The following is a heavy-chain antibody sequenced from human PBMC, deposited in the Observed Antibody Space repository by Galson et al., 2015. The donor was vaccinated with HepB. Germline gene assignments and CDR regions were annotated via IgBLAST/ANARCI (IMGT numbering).Heavy chain of an antibody. D-gene: IGHD6-25*01. V-gene: IGHV3-33*01. CDR1: GFTLSSYG. Sequence: SLRLSCAASGFTLSSYGMHWVRQAPGKGLEWVAVIWYDGSNKYYADSVKGRFTISRDNSKNTLYLQMNSLRAEDTAVYYCARSGYGPHYGMDVWGQGTTVTVSS. J-gene: IGHJ6*02. CDR2: IWYDGSNK. CDR3: ARSGYGPHYGMDV.